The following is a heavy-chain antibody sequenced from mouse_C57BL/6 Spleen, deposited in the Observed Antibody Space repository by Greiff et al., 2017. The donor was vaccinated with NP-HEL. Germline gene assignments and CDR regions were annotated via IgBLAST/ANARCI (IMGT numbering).Heavy chain of an antibody. CDR3: ARDDLYYYGSSYWYFDV. D-gene: IGHD1-1*01. J-gene: IGHJ1*03. V-gene: IGHV3-6*01. Sequence: DVQLQESGPGLVKPSQSLSLTCSVTGYSITSGYYWNWIRQFPGNKLEWMGYISYDGSNNYNPSLKNRISITRDTSKNQFFLKLNSVTTEDTATYYCARDDLYYYGSSYWYFDVWGTGTTVTVSS. CDR2: ISYDGSN. CDR1: GYSITSGYY.